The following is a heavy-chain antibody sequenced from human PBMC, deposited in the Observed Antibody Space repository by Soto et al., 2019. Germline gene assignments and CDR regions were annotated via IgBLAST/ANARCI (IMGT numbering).Heavy chain of an antibody. CDR1: GFTFSDHY. Sequence: QVQLVESGGGLATPGGSLRLSCAASGFTFSDHYMTWIRQAPGKGLEWISYINPTGSYTHYADSVKGRFSISRDNAENSLYLQMNSLRPEDTALYYCARGHHSMDVWGQGATVTVSS. V-gene: IGHV3-11*06. CDR2: INPTGSYT. J-gene: IGHJ6*02. CDR3: ARGHHSMDV.